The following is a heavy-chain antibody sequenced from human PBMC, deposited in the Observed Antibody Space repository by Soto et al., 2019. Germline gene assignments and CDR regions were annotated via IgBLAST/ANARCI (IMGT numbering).Heavy chain of an antibody. V-gene: IGHV3-23*01. CDR1: GFPISNYA. CDR3: AKEGTSGLYYFDY. Sequence: PGGSMIVSCGVAGFPISNYAISWVSKDPGKGLEWVSIISGGGDTSYYADSVKGRFTISRDNSRNTLYLQMNSLRAGDSAKYYCAKEGTSGLYYFDYWGPGTLVTVSS. J-gene: IGHJ4*02. CDR2: ISGGGDTS. D-gene: IGHD6-19*01.